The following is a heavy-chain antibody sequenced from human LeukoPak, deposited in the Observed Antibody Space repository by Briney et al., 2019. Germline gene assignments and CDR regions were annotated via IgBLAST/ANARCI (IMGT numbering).Heavy chain of an antibody. CDR2: IDHSGST. Sequence: SETLSLTCTFSGYSISSGYYWGWIRQPPGKGLEWTGSIDHSGSTYYNPSLKGRITISVDTSNNQFSLKLSSVTAADKAVYYCARDSALAQAVMFDYWGQGTLVTVSS. V-gene: IGHV4-38-2*02. CDR1: GYSISSGYY. J-gene: IGHJ4*02. D-gene: IGHD6-19*01. CDR3: ARDSALAQAVMFDY.